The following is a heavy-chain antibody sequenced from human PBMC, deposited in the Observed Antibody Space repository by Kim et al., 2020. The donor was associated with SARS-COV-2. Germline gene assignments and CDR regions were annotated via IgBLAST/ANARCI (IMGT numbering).Heavy chain of an antibody. Sequence: GGSLRLSCAASGVTFGDYAMHWVRQAPGKGLEWVSGISWNSGSIGYADSVKGRFTISRDNAKNSLYLQMNSLRAEDTALYYCAKVRGVVPAAIYAFDIWGQGTMVTVSS. CDR1: GVTFGDYA. D-gene: IGHD2-2*01. J-gene: IGHJ3*02. V-gene: IGHV3-9*01. CDR2: ISWNSGSI. CDR3: AKVRGVVPAAIYAFDI.